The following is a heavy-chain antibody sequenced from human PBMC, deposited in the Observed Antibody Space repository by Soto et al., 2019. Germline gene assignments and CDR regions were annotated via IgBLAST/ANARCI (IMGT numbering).Heavy chain of an antibody. CDR2: IYYSGST. CDR3: ARVGDGYCSSTSCHDAFDI. D-gene: IGHD2-2*01. Sequence: SETLSLTCTVSGGSISSGGYYWSWIRQHPGKGLEWIGYIYYSGSTYYDPSLKSRVTISVDTSKNQFSLKLSSVTAADTAVYYCARVGDGYCSSTSCHDAFDIWGQGTMVTVSS. CDR1: GGSISSGGYY. J-gene: IGHJ3*02. V-gene: IGHV4-31*03.